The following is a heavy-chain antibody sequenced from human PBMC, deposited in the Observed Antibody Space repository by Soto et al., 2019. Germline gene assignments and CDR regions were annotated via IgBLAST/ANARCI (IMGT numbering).Heavy chain of an antibody. V-gene: IGHV1-46*01. CDR3: ARAKPASGITGTLFDY. CDR1: GYTFTSYY. J-gene: IGHJ4*02. CDR2: INPSGGST. Sequence: ASVKVSCKASGYTFTSYYMHWVRQAPGQGLEWMGIINPSGGSTSYAQKFQGRVTMTRDTSTSTVYMELSSLRSEDTAVYYCARAKPASGITGTLFDYWGQGTLVTVPQ. D-gene: IGHD1-7*01.